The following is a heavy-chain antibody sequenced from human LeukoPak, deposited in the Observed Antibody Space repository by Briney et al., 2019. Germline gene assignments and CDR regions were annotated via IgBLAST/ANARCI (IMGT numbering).Heavy chain of an antibody. CDR3: ARDDYDDSTRGLDY. V-gene: IGHV4-4*07. J-gene: IGHJ4*02. CDR2: ICATGST. D-gene: IGHD4-17*01. Sequence: ASETLSLTCSASGVSVGRFCWTWVQQPVGKGLEWIGRICATGSTIYNPSLKSRVTMSKDTSRNQFPLHLTSVTAADTAVYYCARDDYDDSTRGLDYWGQGTLVTVSS. CDR1: GVSVGRFC.